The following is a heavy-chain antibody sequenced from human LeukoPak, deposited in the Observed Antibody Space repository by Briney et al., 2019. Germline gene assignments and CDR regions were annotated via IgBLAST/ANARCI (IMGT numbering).Heavy chain of an antibody. J-gene: IGHJ4*02. V-gene: IGHV3-66*01. Sequence: GGSLRLSCAASGLTVTSNYMSWVRQAPGKGLEWVSVIYSDGSTYYADSVKGRFSISRDNSKNTLYLQLNSLRVEDTAVYYCARSFFITTPFDYWGQGTLVTVSS. CDR3: ARSFFITTPFDY. CDR2: IYSDGST. D-gene: IGHD3-22*01. CDR1: GLTVTSNY.